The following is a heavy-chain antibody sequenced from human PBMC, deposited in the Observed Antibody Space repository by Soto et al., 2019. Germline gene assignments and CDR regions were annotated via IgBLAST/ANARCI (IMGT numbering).Heavy chain of an antibody. Sequence: QVQLVQSGAEVKKPGASVKVSCKASGYTFTSYGISWVRQAPGQGLEWMGWISAYNGNTNYAQKLQGRVTMTTDTSTSTAYMELRSLRSDDTAVYYCTRRKVHIVPAGTYYGMDVWGQGTTVTVSS. CDR1: GYTFTSYG. J-gene: IGHJ6*02. V-gene: IGHV1-18*01. D-gene: IGHD2-21*01. CDR2: ISAYNGNT. CDR3: TRRKVHIVPAGTYYGMDV.